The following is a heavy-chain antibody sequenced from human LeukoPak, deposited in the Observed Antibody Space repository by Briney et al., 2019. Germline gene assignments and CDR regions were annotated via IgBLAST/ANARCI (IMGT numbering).Heavy chain of an antibody. CDR1: GFTFTDHY. D-gene: IGHD2/OR15-2a*01. V-gene: IGHV1-2*02. J-gene: IGHJ4*02. CDR2: IGPHSTFT. CDR3: VREGEGPLSKDFDY. Sequence: ASVKISCKSSGFTFTDHYIHWVRQGPGQGLEWMGYIGPHSTFTSSPQEFQGRVTMTRDASMSTAYMELTRLTSDDTAVYYCVREGEGPLSKDFDYWGQGTLVTVSS.